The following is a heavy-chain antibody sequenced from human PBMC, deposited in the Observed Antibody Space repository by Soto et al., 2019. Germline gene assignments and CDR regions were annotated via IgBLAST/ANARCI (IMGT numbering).Heavy chain of an antibody. D-gene: IGHD5-18*01. CDR1: GGSVNSGGYC. Sequence: QVQLQESGPGLVKPSQTLSLTCTVSGGSVNSGGYCWSWIRQHPGKGLDWIGCISYGGSTSYNPSLKSRVTISVDTSKNQFSLKLTSVTAADTAVYYCSRGILVWGQGALITVSS. V-gene: IGHV4-31*03. CDR3: SRGILV. CDR2: ISYGGST. J-gene: IGHJ4*02.